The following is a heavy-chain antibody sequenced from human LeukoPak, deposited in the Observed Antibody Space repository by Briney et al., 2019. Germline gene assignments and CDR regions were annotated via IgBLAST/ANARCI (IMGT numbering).Heavy chain of an antibody. D-gene: IGHD3-3*01. CDR2: INHSGST. V-gene: IGHV4-34*01. CDR3: ARLDYDFWSGYDRGNWFDP. Sequence: PSETLSLTCAVYGGAFSGYYWSWIRQPPGKGLEWIGEINHSGSTNYNPSLKSRVTISVDTSKNQFSLKLSSVTAADTAVYYCARLDYDFWSGYDRGNWFDPWGQGTLVTVSS. CDR1: GGAFSGYY. J-gene: IGHJ5*02.